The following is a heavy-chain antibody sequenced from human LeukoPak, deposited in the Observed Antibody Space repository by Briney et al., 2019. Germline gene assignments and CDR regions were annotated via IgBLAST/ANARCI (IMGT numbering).Heavy chain of an antibody. V-gene: IGHV3-11*01. CDR2: ISSSGSTI. CDR3: ARSTEWELFWFDP. CDR1: GFTFSDYY. D-gene: IGHD1-26*01. Sequence: GGSLRLSCAASGFTFSDYYMSWIRQAPGKGLEWVSYISSSGSTIYYADSVKGRFTISRDNAKNSLYLQMNSLRAEDTAVYYCARSTEWELFWFDPWGQGTLVTVSS. J-gene: IGHJ5*02.